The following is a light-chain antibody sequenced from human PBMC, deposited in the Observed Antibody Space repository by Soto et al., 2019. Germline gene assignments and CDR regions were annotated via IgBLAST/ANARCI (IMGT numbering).Light chain of an antibody. V-gene: IGLV2-14*01. CDR1: SSDVGVYNY. CDR2: DVS. J-gene: IGLJ1*01. Sequence: QSVLTQPASVSGSPGQSITISCTGTSSDVGVYNYVSWYQQHPGKAPKLMIYDVSNRPSGVFIRFSGSKSGNTASLTISGLQAEDEADYYCSSYTSSSINYVFGTGTKVTVL. CDR3: SSYTSSSINYV.